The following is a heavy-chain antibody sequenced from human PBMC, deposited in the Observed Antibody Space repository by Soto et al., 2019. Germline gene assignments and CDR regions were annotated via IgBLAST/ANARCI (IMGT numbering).Heavy chain of an antibody. D-gene: IGHD5-18*01. CDR2: IIPIFGTA. J-gene: IGHJ3*02. V-gene: IGHV1-69*13. CDR1: GGTFSSYA. CDR3: ASLDTAMVDDAFDI. Sequence: ASVKVSCKASGGTFSSYAISWVRQAPGQGLEWMGGIIPIFGTANYAQKFQGRVTITADESTSTAYMELSSLRSEDTAVYYCASLDTAMVDDAFDIWGQGTMVTVS.